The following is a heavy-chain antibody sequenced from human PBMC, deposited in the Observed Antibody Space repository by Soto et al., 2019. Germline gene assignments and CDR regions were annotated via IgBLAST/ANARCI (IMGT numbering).Heavy chain of an antibody. V-gene: IGHV4-59*01. CDR3: ARRYGGNFDY. J-gene: IGHJ4*02. Sequence: SETLSLTCAVYGGSISSYYWSWIRQPPGKGLEWIGYIYYSGSTNYNPSIKSRVTISVDTSKNQFSLKLSSVTAADTAVYYCARRYGGNFDYWGQGTLVTVSS. CDR2: IYYSGST. CDR1: GGSISSYY. D-gene: IGHD3-16*01.